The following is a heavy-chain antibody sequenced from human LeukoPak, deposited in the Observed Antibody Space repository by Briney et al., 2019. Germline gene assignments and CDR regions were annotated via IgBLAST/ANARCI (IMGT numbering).Heavy chain of an antibody. J-gene: IGHJ4*02. D-gene: IGHD6-13*01. Sequence: GGSLRLSCAASGFTFGDYYMSWIRQAPGKGLEWASYISSSGSTIYYADSVKGRFTISRDNSKNTLYLQMNSLRAEDTAVYYCAKGSSPKDYWGQGTLVTVSS. CDR2: ISSSGSTI. V-gene: IGHV3-11*01. CDR3: AKGSSPKDY. CDR1: GFTFGDYY.